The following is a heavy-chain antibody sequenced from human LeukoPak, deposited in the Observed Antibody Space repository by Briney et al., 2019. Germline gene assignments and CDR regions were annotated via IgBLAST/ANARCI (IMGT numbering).Heavy chain of an antibody. CDR1: GFTFSSYA. CDR2: ISGSGDST. CDR3: AKVLSWYGLFDY. J-gene: IGHJ4*02. V-gene: IGHV3-23*01. D-gene: IGHD6-13*01. Sequence: GGSLRLSCAASGFTFSSYAMNWVRQAPGKGLEWLSTISGSGDSTYYADSVKGRLTISRDNSKNTLYLQMNSLRAEDTAVYYCAKVLSWYGLFDYWGQGTLVTVSS.